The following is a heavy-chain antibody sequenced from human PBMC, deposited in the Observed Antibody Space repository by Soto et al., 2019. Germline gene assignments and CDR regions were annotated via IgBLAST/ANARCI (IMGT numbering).Heavy chain of an antibody. CDR3: ARVGIAVAGTIFDY. V-gene: IGHV4-4*02. Sequence: SETLSLTCAVSGGSISSSNWWSWVRQPPGKGLEWIGEIYHSGSTNYNPSLKSRVTISVDKSKNQFPLKLSSVTAADTAVYYCARVGIAVAGTIFDYWGQGTLVTVSS. J-gene: IGHJ4*02. CDR1: GGSISSSNW. CDR2: IYHSGST. D-gene: IGHD6-19*01.